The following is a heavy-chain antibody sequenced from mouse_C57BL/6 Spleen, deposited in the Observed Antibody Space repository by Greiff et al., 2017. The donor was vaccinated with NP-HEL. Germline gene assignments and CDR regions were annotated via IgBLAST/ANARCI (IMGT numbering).Heavy chain of an antibody. CDR1: GFSLTSYG. CDR2: IWGVGST. D-gene: IGHD2-2*01. J-gene: IGHJ3*01. CDR3: ASEGVTTRFAY. Sequence: VQLQESGPGLVAPSQSLSITCTVSGFSLTSYGVGWVRQSPGKGLEWLGVIWGVGSTNYNSALKSRLSISKDNSKSQVFLKMNSLQTDDTAMYYCASEGVTTRFAYWGQGTLVTVSA. V-gene: IGHV2-6*01.